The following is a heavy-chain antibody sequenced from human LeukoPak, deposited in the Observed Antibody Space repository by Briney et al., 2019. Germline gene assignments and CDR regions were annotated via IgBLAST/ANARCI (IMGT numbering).Heavy chain of an antibody. J-gene: IGHJ4*02. CDR2: INNDGSDT. CDR1: GFTFSNAW. Sequence: GGSLRLSCAASGFTFSNAWMNWVRQAPGKGLVWVSRINNDGSDTKYADSVKGRFIISRDNAKNTLSLQMASLRADDMAVYYCIGSTGWVGNWGQGTLVTVSS. CDR3: IGSTGWVGN. D-gene: IGHD6-19*01. V-gene: IGHV3-74*01.